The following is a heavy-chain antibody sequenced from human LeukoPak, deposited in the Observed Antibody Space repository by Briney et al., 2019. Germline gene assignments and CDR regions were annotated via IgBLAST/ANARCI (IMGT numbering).Heavy chain of an antibody. J-gene: IGHJ4*02. CDR1: GGSISSGDYY. D-gene: IGHD3-22*01. CDR3: ARGKGDYSDSSGLYYFDY. CDR2: IYYSGST. Sequence: SETLSLTCTVSGGSISSGDYYWNWIRQLPGKGLEWIGYIYYSGSTYYNPSLKSRVTISVDTSKNQFSLNLSSVTAADTAVYYCARGKGDYSDSSGLYYFDYWGQGTLVTVSS. V-gene: IGHV4-30-4*01.